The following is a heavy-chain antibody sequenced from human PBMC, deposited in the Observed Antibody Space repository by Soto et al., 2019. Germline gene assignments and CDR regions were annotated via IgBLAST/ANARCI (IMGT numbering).Heavy chain of an antibody. CDR1: GDSVSSHY. V-gene: IGHV4-4*07. CDR2: LYNDERT. Sequence: ESLSLTCTVSGDSVSSHYWSWIRQPAGKGLEWLGRLYNDERTNYNPSLKSRVTMSMDTSKNQFSLKLTSVTAADSAVYFCAREPLAHSYFDFWGQGILVTVSS. CDR3: AREPLAHSYFDF. J-gene: IGHJ4*02.